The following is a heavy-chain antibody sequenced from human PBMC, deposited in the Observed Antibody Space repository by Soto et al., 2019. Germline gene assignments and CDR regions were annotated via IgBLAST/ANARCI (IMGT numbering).Heavy chain of an antibody. CDR3: AKGDGRIVPRHFDY. Sequence: GGSLRLSCAASGFTFSDYAMSWVRQAPGKGLEWVSSISSGGGSPYYADSVKGRFTISRNNSKNTLFLQMNSLRAEDTAVYYCAKGDGRIVPRHFDYWGQGTLVTVSS. V-gene: IGHV3-23*01. CDR2: ISSGGGSP. J-gene: IGHJ4*02. CDR1: GFTFSDYA. D-gene: IGHD1-26*01.